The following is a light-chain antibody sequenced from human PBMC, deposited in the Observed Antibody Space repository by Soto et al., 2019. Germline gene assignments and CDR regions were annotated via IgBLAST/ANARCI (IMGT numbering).Light chain of an antibody. CDR2: RAS. Sequence: EIVMTQSPATPSVSPGERATLSCRASQSVSSNLAWYQQKPGQAPRLLIYRASTRATGVPARFSGSGSGTEFTLTISSLQSEDFAVYYCQQYRSWPRTFGQGTKVDI. CDR3: QQYRSWPRT. V-gene: IGKV3-15*01. J-gene: IGKJ1*01. CDR1: QSVSSN.